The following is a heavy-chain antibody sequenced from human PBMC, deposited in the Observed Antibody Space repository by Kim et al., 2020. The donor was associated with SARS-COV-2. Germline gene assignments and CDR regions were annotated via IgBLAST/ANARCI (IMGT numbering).Heavy chain of an antibody. CDR2: ISYDGSNK. J-gene: IGHJ6*02. D-gene: IGHD3-16*01. Sequence: GGSLRLSCAAYGFTFSSYGMHWVRQAPGKGLEWVAGISYDGSNKYYADSVKGRFTIFRDNSKNTPCLLMDSLRAEATAVYYCAKGSDTNRETRIMITFGGLCGPGMYVGGRGTALTVS. CDR3: AKGSDTNRETRIMITFGGLCGPGMYV. V-gene: IGHV3-30*18. CDR1: GFTFSSYG.